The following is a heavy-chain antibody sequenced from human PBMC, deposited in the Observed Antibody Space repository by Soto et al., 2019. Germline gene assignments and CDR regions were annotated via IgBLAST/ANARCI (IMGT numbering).Heavy chain of an antibody. Sequence: ASVKVSCKASGYTFTSYGISWVRQAPGQGLEWMGWISAYNGSTNYAQKLQCRVTMTTDTSTSTAYMELRSLRSDDTAVYYCARAPKTIYYYGSGSSSSDYWGQGTLVTVSS. CDR1: GYTFTSYG. D-gene: IGHD3-10*01. V-gene: IGHV1-18*01. CDR3: ARAPKTIYYYGSGSSSSDY. J-gene: IGHJ4*02. CDR2: ISAYNGST.